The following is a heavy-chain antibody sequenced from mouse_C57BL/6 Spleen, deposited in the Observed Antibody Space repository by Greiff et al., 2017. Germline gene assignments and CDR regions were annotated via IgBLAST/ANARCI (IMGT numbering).Heavy chain of an antibody. Sequence: EVKLMESGAELVKPGASVKLSCTASGFNIKDYYMHWVKQRTEQGLEWIGRIDPEDGETKYAPKFQGKATITADTSSNPAYLQLSSLTSEDTAVYYCARPTVVATDYFDYWGQGTTLTVSS. J-gene: IGHJ2*01. CDR1: GFNIKDYY. CDR2: IDPEDGET. CDR3: ARPTVVATDYFDY. V-gene: IGHV14-2*01. D-gene: IGHD1-1*01.